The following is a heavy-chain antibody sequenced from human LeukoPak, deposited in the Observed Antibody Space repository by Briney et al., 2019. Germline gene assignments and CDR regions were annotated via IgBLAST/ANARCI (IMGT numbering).Heavy chain of an antibody. J-gene: IGHJ3*02. D-gene: IGHD2-21*02. CDR1: GFIFSSYG. CDR3: ARDHRGCGGDCYSHAFDI. CDR2: INWNGRRT. V-gene: IGHV3-20*04. Sequence: GGSLRLSCAASGFIFSSYGMHWVRQAPGKGLEWVSGINWNGRRTGYADSVKGRFTISRDNAKNSLYVQMNSLRAEDTALYYCARDHRGCGGDCYSHAFDIWGQGTMVTVSS.